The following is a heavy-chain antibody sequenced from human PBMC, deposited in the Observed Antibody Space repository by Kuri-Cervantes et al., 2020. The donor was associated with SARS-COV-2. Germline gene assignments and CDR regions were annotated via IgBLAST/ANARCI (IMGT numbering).Heavy chain of an antibody. CDR1: GFTFSSYS. CDR3: ARDTSHVGATWYFDL. D-gene: IGHD1-26*01. V-gene: IGHV3-21*01. Sequence: GGSLRLSCAASGFTFSSYSMNWVRQAPGKGLEWVSSISSSSSYIYYADSVKGRFTISRDNAKNSLYLQMNSLRAEDTAVYYCARDTSHVGATWYFDLWGRGTLVTVSS. CDR2: ISSSSSYI. J-gene: IGHJ2*01.